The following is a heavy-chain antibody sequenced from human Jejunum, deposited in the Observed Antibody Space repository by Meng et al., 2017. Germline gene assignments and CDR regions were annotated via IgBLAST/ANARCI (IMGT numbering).Heavy chain of an antibody. CDR1: GFIFDDYS. CDR3: AKDLFGSGSFYKD. CDR2: ITWDGGRT. D-gene: IGHD3-10*01. V-gene: IGHV3-43*01. J-gene: IGHJ4*02. Sequence: GSLKISCAASGFIFDDYSMYWVRQAPGKGLEWVSLITWDGGRTYYADSVKGRFIISRDNSKKSLYLQMNSLRTEDTAWYYCAKDLFGSGSFYKDWGQGTLVTVSS.